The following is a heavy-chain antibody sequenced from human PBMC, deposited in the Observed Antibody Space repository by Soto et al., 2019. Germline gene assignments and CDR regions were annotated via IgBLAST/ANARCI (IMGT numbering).Heavy chain of an antibody. Sequence: GSLRLSCSASGFTFSSYAMHWVRQAPGKGLEYVSAISSNGGSTYYADSVKGRFTISRDNSKNTLYLQMSSLRAEDTAVYYCVKEISGRPHTYGMDVWGQGTTVTVSS. D-gene: IGHD6-19*01. CDR2: ISSNGGST. CDR1: GFTFSSYA. J-gene: IGHJ6*02. V-gene: IGHV3-64D*06. CDR3: VKEISGRPHTYGMDV.